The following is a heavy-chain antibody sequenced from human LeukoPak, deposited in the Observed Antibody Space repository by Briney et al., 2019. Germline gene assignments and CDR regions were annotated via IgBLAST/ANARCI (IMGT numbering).Heavy chain of an antibody. Sequence: GASVKVSCKASGYTFTGYYMHWVRQAPGQGREWMGWINPNSGGTNYAQKFQGRVTMTRDTSISTAYIELSRLRSDDTAVYYCAYSTPLHSITMVRGVILDYWGQGTLVTVSS. CDR1: GYTFTGYY. J-gene: IGHJ4*02. CDR3: AYSTPLHSITMVRGVILDY. D-gene: IGHD3-10*01. CDR2: INPNSGGT. V-gene: IGHV1-2*02.